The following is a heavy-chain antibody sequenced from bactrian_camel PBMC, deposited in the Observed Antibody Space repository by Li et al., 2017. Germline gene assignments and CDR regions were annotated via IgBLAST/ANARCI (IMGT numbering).Heavy chain of an antibody. D-gene: IGHD6*01. J-gene: IGHJ4*01. CDR1: RYTYKRNC. V-gene: IGHV3-3*01. Sequence: QVQLVESGGGSVQPGGSLRLSCAAGRYTYKRNCMGWFRQRPGRDREALAVLWIGGATTTYADSVKGRFTITRDKARDLVYLQMNGLQPEDTGMYYCAADQLYGTCRDVLDFLYAGQGTQVTVSS. CDR2: LWIGGATT.